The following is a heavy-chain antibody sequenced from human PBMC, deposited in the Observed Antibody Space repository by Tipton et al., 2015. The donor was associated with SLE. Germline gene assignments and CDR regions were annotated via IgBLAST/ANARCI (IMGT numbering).Heavy chain of an antibody. Sequence: TLSLTCAVYGGSFSGYYWSWIRQPPGKGLGWIGEINHRGSTNYNPSLKSRVTISVDTSKNQFSLKLSSVTAADTAVYYCARDGYGSGSYYNLDAFDIWGQGTMVTVSS. V-gene: IGHV4-34*01. D-gene: IGHD3-10*01. CDR1: GGSFSGYY. CDR2: INHRGST. CDR3: ARDGYGSGSYYNLDAFDI. J-gene: IGHJ3*02.